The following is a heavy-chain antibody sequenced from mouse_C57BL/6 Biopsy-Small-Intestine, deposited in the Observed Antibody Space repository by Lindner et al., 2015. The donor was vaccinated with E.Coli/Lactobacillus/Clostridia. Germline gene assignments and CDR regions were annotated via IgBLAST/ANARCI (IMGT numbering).Heavy chain of an antibody. CDR3: ARYLYYGSSYGYFDV. CDR2: INPTFGTT. CDR1: GYSFTGYY. J-gene: IGHJ1*03. Sequence: VQLQESGPELVKPGASVKISCKASGYSFTGYYMNWVKQSPEKSLEWIGIINPTFGTTSYNQKFKGKATLTVDQSSSTAYMQLNSLTSEDSAVYYCARYLYYGSSYGYFDVWGTGTTVTVSS. V-gene: IGHV1-39*01. D-gene: IGHD1-1*01.